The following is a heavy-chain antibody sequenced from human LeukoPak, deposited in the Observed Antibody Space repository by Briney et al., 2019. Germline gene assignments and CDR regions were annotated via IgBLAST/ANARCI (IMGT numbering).Heavy chain of an antibody. D-gene: IGHD3-16*02. CDR2: ISSSSSYI. CDR3: ARDGAMITFGGVIANYFDY. CDR1: GFTFSSYS. Sequence: GGSLRLSCAASGFTFSSYSMNWVRQAPGKGLEWVSSISSSSSYIYYADSVKGRFTTSRDNAKNSLYLQMNSLRAEDTAVYYCARDGAMITFGGVIANYFDYWGQGTLVTVFS. V-gene: IGHV3-21*01. J-gene: IGHJ4*02.